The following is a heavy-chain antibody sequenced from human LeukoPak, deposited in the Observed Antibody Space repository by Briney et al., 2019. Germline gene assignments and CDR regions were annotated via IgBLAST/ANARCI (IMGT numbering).Heavy chain of an antibody. CDR3: ARREYSPGARGAFDI. Sequence: GESLKISCKGSGYSFTTYWIGWVRQMPGKGLEWMGIIYPGDSDTRYSPSFQGQVTISADKSISTAYLQCSSLKASDTAMYYCARREYSPGARGAFDIWGQGTMVTVSS. D-gene: IGHD6-6*01. CDR1: GYSFTTYW. V-gene: IGHV5-51*01. CDR2: IYPGDSDT. J-gene: IGHJ3*02.